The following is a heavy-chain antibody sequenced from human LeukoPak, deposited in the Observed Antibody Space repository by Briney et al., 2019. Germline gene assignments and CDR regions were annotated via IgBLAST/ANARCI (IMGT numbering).Heavy chain of an antibody. J-gene: IGHJ4*02. Sequence: GGSLRLSCAASGFTFSSYWMHWVRQAPGKGLVWVSRINTDGSSTSYADSVKGRFTISRDNAKNTLYLQMNSLRAEDTAVYYCADADDSSGYYYGYWGQGTLVTVSS. CDR2: INTDGSST. CDR3: ADADDSSGYYYGY. D-gene: IGHD3-22*01. V-gene: IGHV3-74*01. CDR1: GFTFSSYW.